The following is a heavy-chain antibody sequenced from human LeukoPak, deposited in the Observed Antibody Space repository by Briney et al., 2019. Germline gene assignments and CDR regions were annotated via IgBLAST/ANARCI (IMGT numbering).Heavy chain of an antibody. CDR3: ARTPPGTSGFAY. CDR2: INPNSGGT. V-gene: IGHV1-2*02. J-gene: IGHJ4*02. D-gene: IGHD1-14*01. CDR1: GSTFTDYY. Sequence: GASVKVSCKASGSTFTDYYLHWSRLPPGQGLEWMGWINPNSGGTNYAQKFRGRVTMTRDTSISTAYMDLSGLRSDDTAVYYCARTPPGTSGFAYWGQGTLVTVSS.